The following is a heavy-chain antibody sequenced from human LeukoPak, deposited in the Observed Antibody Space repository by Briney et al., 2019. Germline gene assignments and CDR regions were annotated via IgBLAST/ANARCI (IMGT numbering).Heavy chain of an antibody. D-gene: IGHD3-16*02. CDR2: INHSGST. CDR1: GGSFSGYY. V-gene: IGHV4-34*01. CDR3: ARARYRMATYYYYGMDV. Sequence: PSETQSLTCAVYGGSFSGYYWSWIRQPPVKGLEWIGEINHSGSTNYNPSLKSRVTISVDTSKSQFSLKLSSVTAADTAVYYCARARYRMATYYYYGMDVWGQGTTVTVSS. J-gene: IGHJ6*02.